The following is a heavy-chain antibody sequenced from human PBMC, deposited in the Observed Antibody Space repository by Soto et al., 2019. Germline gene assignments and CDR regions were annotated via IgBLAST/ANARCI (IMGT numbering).Heavy chain of an antibody. CDR1: GGTFSSYA. D-gene: IGHD5-12*01. Sequence: GASVKVSCKASGGTFSSYAISWVRQAPGQGLEWMGGIIPIFGTANYAQKFQGRVTITADESTSTAYMELSSLRSEDTAVYYCAREIGGYSGYYYYGMDVWGQGTTVTVSS. J-gene: IGHJ6*02. V-gene: IGHV1-69*13. CDR2: IIPIFGTA. CDR3: AREIGGYSGYYYYGMDV.